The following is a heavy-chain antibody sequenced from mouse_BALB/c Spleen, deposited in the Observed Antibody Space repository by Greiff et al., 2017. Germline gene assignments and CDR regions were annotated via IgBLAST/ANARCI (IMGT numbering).Heavy chain of an antibody. D-gene: IGHD3-1*01. CDR1: GFTFSSFG. V-gene: IGHV5-17*02. Sequence: EVMLVESGGGLVQPGGSRKLSCAASGFTFSSFGMPWVRQAPEKGLEWVAYISSGSSTIYYADTVKGRFTISRDNPKNTLFLPMTSLRSEDTAMYYCASGGYDERVWFAYWGQGTLVTVSA. CDR3: ASGGYDERVWFAY. J-gene: IGHJ3*01. CDR2: ISSGSSTI.